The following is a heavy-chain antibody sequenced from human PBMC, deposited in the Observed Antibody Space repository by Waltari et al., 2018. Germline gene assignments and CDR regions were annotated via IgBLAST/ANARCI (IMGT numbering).Heavy chain of an antibody. CDR1: GGSISSYY. V-gene: IGHV4-59*01. Sequence: QVQLQESGPGLVKPSETLSLTCTVSGGSISSYYWSWIRQPPGKGLEWIGYIYYSGSTNYNPSLKSRVTISVDTSKNQFSLKLSSVTAADTAVYYCARSIAARPDWFDPWGQGTLVTVSS. D-gene: IGHD6-6*01. CDR3: ARSIAARPDWFDP. CDR2: IYYSGST. J-gene: IGHJ5*02.